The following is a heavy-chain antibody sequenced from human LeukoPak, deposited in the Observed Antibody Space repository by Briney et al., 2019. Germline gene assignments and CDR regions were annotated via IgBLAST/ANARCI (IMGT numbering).Heavy chain of an antibody. CDR1: GGSISSYY. J-gene: IGHJ4*02. CDR3: ARYADDYGDYLAQYYFDY. D-gene: IGHD4-17*01. Sequence: PSETLSLTCTVSGGSISSYYWGWIRQPPGKGLEWIGYIYYSGSTNYNPSLKSRVTISVDTSKNQFSLKLSSVTAADTAVYYCARYADDYGDYLAQYYFDYWGQGTLVTVSS. V-gene: IGHV4-59*08. CDR2: IYYSGST.